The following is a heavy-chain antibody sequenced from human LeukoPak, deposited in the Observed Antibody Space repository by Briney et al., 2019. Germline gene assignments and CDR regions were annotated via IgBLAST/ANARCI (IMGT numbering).Heavy chain of an antibody. CDR1: GGSISSSNW. D-gene: IGHD4-11*01. J-gene: IGHJ5*02. CDR3: ARLFYSNWFDP. V-gene: IGHV4-4*02. CDR2: INHSGST. Sequence: SETLSLTCAVSGGSISSSNWWSWVRQPPGKGLEWIGEINHSGSTNYNPSLKSRVTISVDTSKNQFSLKLSSVTAADTAVYYCARLFYSNWFDPWGQGTLVTVSS.